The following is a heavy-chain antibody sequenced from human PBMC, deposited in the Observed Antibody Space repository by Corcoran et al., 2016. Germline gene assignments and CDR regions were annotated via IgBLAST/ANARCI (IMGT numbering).Heavy chain of an antibody. CDR3: AEATGYCGYDSRYSSGCEIDY. CDR2: ISYDGSNK. Sequence: QVQLVESGGGVVQPGRSLRLSCAASGFTVSSYGMHWVRQAPGKGLEWVAVISYDGSNKYYADSVKGRFTIPRDNSKNTLYLQMNSLRAEVLTCYYCAEATGYCGYDSRYSSGCEIDYWGQGTLVTVSS. V-gene: IGHV3-30*18. D-gene: IGHD5-12*01. J-gene: IGHJ4*02. CDR1: GFTVSSYG.